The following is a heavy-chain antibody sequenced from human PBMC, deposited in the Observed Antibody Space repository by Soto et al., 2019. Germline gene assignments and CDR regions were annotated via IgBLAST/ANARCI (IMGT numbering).Heavy chain of an antibody. Sequence: SVKVSCKASGGNISSYAISWVLQGPGQRLEWMGGIIPIFGTANYAQKFQGRVTITADESTSTAHVELSSLRSEDTSVYYCARGYWSMVRGVIDWFDPWGQGTLVTVSS. J-gene: IGHJ5*02. D-gene: IGHD3-10*01. CDR1: GGNISSYA. CDR3: ARGYWSMVRGVIDWFDP. CDR2: IIPIFGTA. V-gene: IGHV1-69*13.